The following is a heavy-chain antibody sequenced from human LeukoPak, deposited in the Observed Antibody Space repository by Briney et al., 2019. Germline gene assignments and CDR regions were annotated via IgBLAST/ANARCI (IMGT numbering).Heavy chain of an antibody. J-gene: IGHJ6*02. CDR2: ISSSGSTI. V-gene: IGHV3-48*03. D-gene: IGHD3-10*01. CDR3: ARDLMDGMDV. Sequence: GGSLRLSCAASGFTFSDFGMNWVRQAPGKGLEWVSYISSSGSTIYYADSVKGRFTISRDNAKNSLYLQMNSLRAEDTAVYYCARDLMDGMDVWGQGTTVTVSS. CDR1: GFTFSDFG.